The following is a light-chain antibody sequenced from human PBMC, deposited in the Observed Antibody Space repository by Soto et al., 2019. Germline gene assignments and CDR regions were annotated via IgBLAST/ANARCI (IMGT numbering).Light chain of an antibody. CDR2: DVN. CDR3: SSYTSSSAYV. CDR1: SSDVGGYNY. Sequence: QSALTQPASVSGSPGQSITISCTGTSSDVGGYNYVSWYQQHPGKAPKLMIYDVNNRPSGVSNRFSGSKSGNTASLTISGLQAKDEADYYCSSYTSSSAYVFGTGTKLTVL. V-gene: IGLV2-14*03. J-gene: IGLJ1*01.